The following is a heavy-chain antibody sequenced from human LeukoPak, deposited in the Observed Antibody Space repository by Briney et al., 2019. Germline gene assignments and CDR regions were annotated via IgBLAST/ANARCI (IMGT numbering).Heavy chain of an antibody. CDR2: ISAIGGIT. V-gene: IGHV3-23*01. CDR3: ARNWVDY. CDR1: GFTFNNYA. D-gene: IGHD7-27*01. Sequence: PGGSLRLSCAASGFTFNNYAMTWVRQAPGKGLEWVSTISAIGGITYYADSVKGRFTISRDNSRNALYVQLNSLGVEDTAIYYCARNWVDYWGQGTLVTVSS. J-gene: IGHJ4*02.